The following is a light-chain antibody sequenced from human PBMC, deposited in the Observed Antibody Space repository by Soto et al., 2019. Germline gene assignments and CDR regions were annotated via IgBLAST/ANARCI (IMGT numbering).Light chain of an antibody. V-gene: IGLV1-40*01. CDR3: QSYDSSLSGYV. Sequence: QSVLTQPPSVSEAPGQRATISCTGSSSNTGAGYEAHWYQQVPGTAPKLLIYENNNRPSGVPDRFSGSKSGTSASLAITGLQAEDEAEYYCQSYDSSLSGYVFGTGTKLTVL. CDR2: ENN. J-gene: IGLJ1*01. CDR1: SSNTGAGYE.